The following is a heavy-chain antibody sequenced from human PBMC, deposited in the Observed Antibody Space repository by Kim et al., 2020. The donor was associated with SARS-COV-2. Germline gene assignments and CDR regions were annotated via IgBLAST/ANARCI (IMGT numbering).Heavy chain of an antibody. D-gene: IGHD3-22*01. Sequence: GGSLRLSCAASGFTFSCCAMHWVRQAPGKGLEWVAVIWLDGSNINYADSVKGRFTISRDNSKNTLYLQMNSLRAEDTAVYYCAREFDYYDTTALDYFDFWGQGALVTVSS. CDR2: IWLDGSNI. J-gene: IGHJ4*02. V-gene: IGHV3-33*01. CDR1: GFTFSCCA. CDR3: AREFDYYDTTALDYFDF.